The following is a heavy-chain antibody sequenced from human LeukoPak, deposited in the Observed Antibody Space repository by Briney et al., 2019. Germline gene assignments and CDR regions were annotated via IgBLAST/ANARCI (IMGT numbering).Heavy chain of an antibody. CDR3: ARDRATRPPTSAFDI. CDR2: IYYSGST. V-gene: IGHV4-30-4*01. CDR1: GGSISSGDYY. J-gene: IGHJ3*02. Sequence: SETLSLTCTVSGGSISSGDYYWSWIRQPPGKGLEWIGYIYYSGSTYYNPSLKSRVTISVDTSKNQFSLKLSSVTAADTAVYYCARDRATRPPTSAFDIWGQGTMVTVSS.